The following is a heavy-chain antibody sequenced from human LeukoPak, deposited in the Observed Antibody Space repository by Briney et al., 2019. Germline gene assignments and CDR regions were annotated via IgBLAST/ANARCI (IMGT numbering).Heavy chain of an antibody. V-gene: IGHV3-23*01. Sequence: PGGSLRLSCAASGFTFSSNGMHWVRQAPDKGLEWVSAISGSGGSTYYAQSVKGRVTLSRDKSTNTAYLELSSLRAEDTAVYYFTNYYGSGSYSYYYYIDVWGKGTTVTVSS. CDR2: ISGSGGST. CDR1: GFTFSSNG. J-gene: IGHJ6*03. CDR3: TNYYGSGSYSYYYYIDV. D-gene: IGHD3-10*01.